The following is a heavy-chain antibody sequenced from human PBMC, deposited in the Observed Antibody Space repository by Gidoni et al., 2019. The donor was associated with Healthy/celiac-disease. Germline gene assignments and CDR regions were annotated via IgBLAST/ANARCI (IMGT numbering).Heavy chain of an antibody. CDR2: ISGSGGST. J-gene: IGHJ5*02. CDR1: GFTFSSYA. CDR3: AKPGAYCSGGSCYSGPYNWFDP. D-gene: IGHD2-15*01. Sequence: EVQLLESGGGLVQPGGSLRLSCAASGFTFSSYAMSWVRQAPGKGLEWVSAISGSGGSTYYADSVKGRFTISRDNSKNTLYLQMNSLRAEDTAVYYCAKPGAYCSGGSCYSGPYNWFDPWGQGTLVTVSS. V-gene: IGHV3-23*01.